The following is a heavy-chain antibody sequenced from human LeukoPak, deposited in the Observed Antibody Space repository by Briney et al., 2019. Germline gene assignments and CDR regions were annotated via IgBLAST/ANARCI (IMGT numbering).Heavy chain of an antibody. J-gene: IGHJ4*02. CDR3: ARDFDWESGH. D-gene: IGHD3-9*01. CDR1: GFTFSSFW. V-gene: IGHV3-74*01. Sequence: PGGSLRLSCAASGFTFSSFWIHWVRQAPGEGLAWVSRISGDEITANYADSVKGRFTVSRDNAKSTLYLQMNSLSAEDTAVYYCARDFDWESGHWGQGTLVTVSS. CDR2: ISGDEITA.